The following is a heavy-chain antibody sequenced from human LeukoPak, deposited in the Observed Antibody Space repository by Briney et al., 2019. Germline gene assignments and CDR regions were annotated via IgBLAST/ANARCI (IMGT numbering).Heavy chain of an antibody. CDR1: GGSISSGNYY. CDR2: IYTSGGS. CDR3: ARYSPYYDFWSGYYEVMYMDV. Sequence: PSQTLCLTCTVSGGSISSGNYYWSWIRQPAGKGLEWIGYIYTSGGSNYNPSLKSRVTISVDTSKKQFSLKLSSVTAADTAVYYCARYSPYYDFWSGYYEVMYMDVWGKGTTVTVSS. V-gene: IGHV4-61*09. D-gene: IGHD3-3*01. J-gene: IGHJ6*03.